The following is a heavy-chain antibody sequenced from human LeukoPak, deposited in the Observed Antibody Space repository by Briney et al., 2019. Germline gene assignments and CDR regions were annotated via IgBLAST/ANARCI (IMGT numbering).Heavy chain of an antibody. CDR3: AKDYYDSSGLQLRGAFDI. D-gene: IGHD3-22*01. J-gene: IGHJ3*02. CDR2: ISYDGSNI. Sequence: PGGSLRLSCAASGFTFSSYGMHWVRQAPGKGLEWVALISYDGSNIYYADSVKGRFTISRDNSKSTLYLQMDSLRAEDTALYYCAKDYYDSSGLQLRGAFDIWGQGTMVTVSS. V-gene: IGHV3-30*18. CDR1: GFTFSSYG.